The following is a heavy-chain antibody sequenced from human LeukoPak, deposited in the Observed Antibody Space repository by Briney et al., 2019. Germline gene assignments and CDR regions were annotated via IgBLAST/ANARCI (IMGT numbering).Heavy chain of an antibody. CDR1: GFTFSSYS. CDR3: ARNYYDSSGYSENYYYYYYGMDV. D-gene: IGHD3-22*01. Sequence: PGGSLRLSCAASGFTFSSYSMNWVRQAPGKGLEWVSYISSSSSTIYYADSVKGRFTISRDNSKNTLYLQMNSLRAEDTAVYYCARNYYDSSGYSENYYYYYYGMDVWGQGTTVTVSS. V-gene: IGHV3-48*01. CDR2: ISSSSSTI. J-gene: IGHJ6*02.